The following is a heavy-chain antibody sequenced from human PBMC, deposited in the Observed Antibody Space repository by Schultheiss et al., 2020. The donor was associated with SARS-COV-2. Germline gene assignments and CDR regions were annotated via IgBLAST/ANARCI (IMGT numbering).Heavy chain of an antibody. V-gene: IGHV3-48*03. D-gene: IGHD3-22*01. Sequence: GESLKISCAASGFTFSSYEMNWVRQAPGKGLEWVSYISSSGSTIYYADSVKGRFTISRDNAKNSLYLQMNSLRAEDTAVYYCAREGVDSSGYYSTNSFDYWGQGTLVTVSS. J-gene: IGHJ4*02. CDR1: GFTFSSYE. CDR2: ISSSGSTI. CDR3: AREGVDSSGYYSTNSFDY.